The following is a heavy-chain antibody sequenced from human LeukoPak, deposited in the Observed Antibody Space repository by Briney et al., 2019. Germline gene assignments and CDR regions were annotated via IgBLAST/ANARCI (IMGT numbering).Heavy chain of an antibody. J-gene: IGHJ4*02. V-gene: IGHV4-34*09. Sequence: SETLSLTCAVYGGTFSGYYWSWIRQPPGKRLEWVGESNDSGGTNYNPSLKSRVTISVDTSKNQFSLKLSSVTAADTAVYYCARGGYSYGYEVDYWGQGTLVTVSS. CDR1: GGTFSGYY. CDR2: SNDSGGT. D-gene: IGHD5-18*01. CDR3: ARGGYSYGYEVDY.